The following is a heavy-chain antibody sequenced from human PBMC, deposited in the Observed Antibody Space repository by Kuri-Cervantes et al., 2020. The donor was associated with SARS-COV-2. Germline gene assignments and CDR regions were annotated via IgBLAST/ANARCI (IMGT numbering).Heavy chain of an antibody. CDR1: GFTFSSYA. D-gene: IGHD1-26*01. CDR2: ISYDGSNK. J-gene: IGHJ6*03. V-gene: IGHV3-30-3*01. Sequence: GGSLRLSCAASGFTFSSYAMHWVRQAPGKGLEWVAVISYDGSNKYYADSVKGRFTISRDNSKNTLYLQMNSLRAEDTAVYYCATTMHELWEYYMDVWDKGTTVTVSS. CDR3: ATTMHELWEYYMDV.